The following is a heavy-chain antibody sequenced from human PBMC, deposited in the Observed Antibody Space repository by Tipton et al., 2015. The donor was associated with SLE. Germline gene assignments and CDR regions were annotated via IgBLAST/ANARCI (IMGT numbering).Heavy chain of an antibody. D-gene: IGHD6-19*01. Sequence: QSGPEVKKPGSSVKVSCKASGGTFSSYAISWVRQAPGQGLEWMGRIIPIFGTANYAQKFQGRVTITADESTSTAYMELSSLRSEDTAVYYCAREGRGAVAGAQFDDWGQGTLVTVSS. CDR2: IIPIFGTA. CDR1: GGTFSSYA. J-gene: IGHJ4*02. V-gene: IGHV1-69*15. CDR3: AREGRGAVAGAQFDD.